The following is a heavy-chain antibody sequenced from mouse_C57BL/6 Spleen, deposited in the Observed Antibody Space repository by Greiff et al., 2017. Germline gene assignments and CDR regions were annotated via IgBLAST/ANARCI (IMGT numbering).Heavy chain of an antibody. CDR1: GYTFTSYW. CDR2: IDPSDSET. D-gene: IGHD1-1*01. CDR3: AREGNLLPRDY. J-gene: IGHJ2*01. Sequence: QVQLQQPGAELVRPGSSVKLSCKASGYTFTSYWMHWVKQRPIQGLEWIGNIDPSDSETHYNQKFKDKATLTVDKSSSTAYMQLSSLTSADSAVYYCAREGNLLPRDYWGQGTTLTVSS. V-gene: IGHV1-52*01.